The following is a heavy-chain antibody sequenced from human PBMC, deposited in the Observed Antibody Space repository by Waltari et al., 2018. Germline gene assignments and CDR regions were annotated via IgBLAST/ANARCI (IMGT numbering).Heavy chain of an antibody. D-gene: IGHD6-6*01. CDR1: GFTCGTFT. Sequence: QVQLVESGGGVVQPGRSPGLSCAACGFTCGTFTMHWVRQAPGKGLELVALILYDGSNTYYADSVKGRFTISRDNSKNTLYLQMNSLRPDDRVVYYCTRGSTTAARCMDSWGQGTLVTVSS. CDR3: TRGSTTAARCMDS. J-gene: IGHJ4*02. CDR2: ILYDGSNT. V-gene: IGHV3-30*01.